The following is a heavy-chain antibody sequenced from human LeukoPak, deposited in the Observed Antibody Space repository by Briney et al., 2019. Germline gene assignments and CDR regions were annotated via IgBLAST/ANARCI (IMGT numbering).Heavy chain of an antibody. CDR2: IYSGGNR. D-gene: IGHD3-10*01. J-gene: IGHJ4*02. CDR1: GFTVSSSH. Sequence: GGSLRLSCAASGFTVSSSHMNWVRQAPGKGLEWVSIIYSGGNRYYADSVKGRFTISGDNSKNTVYLQMNSLRAEDTALYYCARVTVVRGVIQRGFDYWGQGTLVTVSP. V-gene: IGHV3-53*01. CDR3: ARVTVVRGVIQRGFDY.